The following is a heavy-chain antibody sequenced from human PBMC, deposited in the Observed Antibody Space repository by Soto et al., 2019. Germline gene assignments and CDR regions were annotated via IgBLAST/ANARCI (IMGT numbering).Heavy chain of an antibody. V-gene: IGHV1-24*01. D-gene: IGHD3-3*01. CDR1: GYTLTELS. J-gene: IGHJ3*02. CDR2: FDPEDGET. CDR3: ALTRITIFGVVRNAFDI. Sequence: GGSVKVSCKVSGYTLTELSMHCVLQSPLKWLEWMGGFDPEDGETIYAQKFQGRVTMTEDTSTDTAYMELSSLRSEDTAVYYCALTRITIFGVVRNAFDIWGQGTMVTVSS.